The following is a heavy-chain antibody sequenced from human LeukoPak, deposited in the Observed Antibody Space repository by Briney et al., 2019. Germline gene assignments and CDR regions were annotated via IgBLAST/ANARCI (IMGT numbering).Heavy chain of an antibody. J-gene: IGHJ4*02. Sequence: PGGSLRLSCAASGFTVSSNHMTWVRQAPGKGLEWVSIIYSGGSTSYADSVKGRFTMSRDHSRNTLYLQINSLRAEDTAVYYCASKLDRYFDYWGQGTLVTVSS. CDR2: IYSGGST. D-gene: IGHD2-2*03. V-gene: IGHV3-66*01. CDR1: GFTVSSNH. CDR3: ASKLDRYFDY.